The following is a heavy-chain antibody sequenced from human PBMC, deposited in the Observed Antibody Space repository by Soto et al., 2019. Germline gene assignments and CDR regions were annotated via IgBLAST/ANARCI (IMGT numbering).Heavy chain of an antibody. V-gene: IGHV3-23*01. CDR3: AKARCSTSDCNVPDS. J-gene: IGHJ5*01. CDR2: ISASGGRP. CDR1: GFTFRSYT. Sequence: PGGSLRLSCAASGFTFRSYTMSWVRQAPGKGLEWISSISASGGRPSYADSVQGRFVISRDNSMNTVYLQMSSLRDEDTAMYYCAKARCSTSDCNVPDSWGQGTPVTVSS. D-gene: IGHD2-2*01.